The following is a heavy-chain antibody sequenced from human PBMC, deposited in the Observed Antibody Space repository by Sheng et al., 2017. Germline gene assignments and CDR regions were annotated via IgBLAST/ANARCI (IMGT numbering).Heavy chain of an antibody. J-gene: IGHJ6*02. CDR2: IYHSGNT. V-gene: IGHV4-39*07. CDR1: GDSISSSSSY. D-gene: IGHD3-10*01. CDR3: AREAPYGSGSYGMDV. Sequence: QLQLQESGPGLVKPSETLSLTCTVSGDSISSSSSYWGWIRQPPGKGLEWIGSIYHSGNTYYNPSLKSRVTISLDTSNNQFSLKLRFVTAADTAVYYCAREAPYGSGSYGMDVWGQGTTVTVSS.